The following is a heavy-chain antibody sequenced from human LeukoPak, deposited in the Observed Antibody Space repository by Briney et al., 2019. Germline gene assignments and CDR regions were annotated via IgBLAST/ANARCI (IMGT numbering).Heavy chain of an antibody. CDR1: GFTLTSYA. CDR2: ITYDGRIQ. J-gene: IGHJ4*02. CDR3: ARDKSGDYIMDS. D-gene: IGHD4-17*01. V-gene: IGHV3-30*09. Sequence: GGSLRLSCAASGFTLTSYAMHWVRQAPGEGLDWVAVITYDGRIQYYADSVKGRFAISRDTSKNTLYLQMNSLRVEDTAVYYCARDKSGDYIMDSWGQGILVTVSS.